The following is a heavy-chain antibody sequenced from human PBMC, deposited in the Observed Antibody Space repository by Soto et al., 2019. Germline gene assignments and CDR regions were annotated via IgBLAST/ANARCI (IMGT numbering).Heavy chain of an antibody. CDR3: ARDQGPYYDILTGYYNPPYY. CDR2: IIPIFGTA. Sequence: SVKVSCKASGGTFSSYAISWVREAPVQGLEWMGGIIPIFGTANYAQKFQGRVTITADESTSTAYMELSSLRSEDTAVYYCARDQGPYYDILTGYYNPPYYWGQGTLVTVSS. V-gene: IGHV1-69*13. CDR1: GGTFSSYA. J-gene: IGHJ4*02. D-gene: IGHD3-9*01.